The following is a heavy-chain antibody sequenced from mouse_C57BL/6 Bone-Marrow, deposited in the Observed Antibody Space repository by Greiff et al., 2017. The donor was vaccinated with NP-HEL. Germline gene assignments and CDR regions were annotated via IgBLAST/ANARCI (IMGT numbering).Heavy chain of an antibody. Sequence: EVKLMESGGGLVKPGGSLKLSCAASGFTFSSYAMSWVRQTPEKRLEWVATISDGGSYTYYPDNVKGRFTISRDNAKNNLYLQMSHLKSEDTAMYYCARDHYYGSSYDAWFAYWGQGTLVTVSA. D-gene: IGHD1-1*01. V-gene: IGHV5-4*01. J-gene: IGHJ3*01. CDR3: ARDHYYGSSYDAWFAY. CDR1: GFTFSSYA. CDR2: ISDGGSYT.